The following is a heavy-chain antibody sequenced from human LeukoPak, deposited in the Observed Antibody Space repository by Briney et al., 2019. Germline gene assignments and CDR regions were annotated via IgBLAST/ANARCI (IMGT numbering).Heavy chain of an antibody. V-gene: IGHV4-34*01. CDR2: INHSGST. CDR3: ARNGYYDFWSGYRTIPNYYYYMDV. CDR1: GGSFSGYY. D-gene: IGHD3-3*01. Sequence: PSETLSLTCAVYGGSFSGYYWSWIRQPPGKGLEWIGEINHSGSTNYNPSLKSRVTISVDTSKNQFSLKLSSVTAADTAVYYCARNGYYDFWSGYRTIPNYYYYMDVWGKGTTVTVSS. J-gene: IGHJ6*03.